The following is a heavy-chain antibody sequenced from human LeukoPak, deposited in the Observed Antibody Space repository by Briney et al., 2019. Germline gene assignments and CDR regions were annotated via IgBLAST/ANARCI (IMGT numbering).Heavy chain of an antibody. D-gene: IGHD6-19*01. CDR3: ARGSGRNVMVDW. Sequence: QSGGSLRLSCVVSGFTVSNNYMSWVRQAPRKGLEWVSLIYSGGSTYYADSVKGRFTISRDNSKNTVYLQMNSLQAEDTAVYYCARGSGRNVMVDWWGQGTLVTVSS. CDR2: IYSGGST. CDR1: GFTVSNNY. V-gene: IGHV3-53*03. J-gene: IGHJ4*02.